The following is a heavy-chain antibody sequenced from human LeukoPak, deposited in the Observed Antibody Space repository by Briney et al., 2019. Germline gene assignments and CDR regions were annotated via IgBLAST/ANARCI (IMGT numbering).Heavy chain of an antibody. CDR3: ARGDRVDSSSWYNWFDP. J-gene: IGHJ5*02. CDR1: GFTFSSYS. Sequence: PGGSLRLSCAASGFTFSSYSMNWVRQAPGKGLEWVSSISSSSSYIYYADSVKGRFTISRDNAKNSLYLQMNSLRAEDTAVYYCARGDRVDSSSWYNWFDPWGQGTLVTVSS. D-gene: IGHD6-13*01. CDR2: ISSSSSYI. V-gene: IGHV3-21*01.